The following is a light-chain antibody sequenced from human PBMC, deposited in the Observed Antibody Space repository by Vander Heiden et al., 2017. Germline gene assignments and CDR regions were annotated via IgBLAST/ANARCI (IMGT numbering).Light chain of an antibody. CDR2: SAF. CDR1: RNVRNFY. Sequence: EIALTQTPGSLSLSPGESATLSCRASRNVRNFYLAWYQKKPGRAPRLLVYSAFNRPTGIPDRFSGSGSGADFTLTISRLEPEDFAVYYCQQYDSSPWSFGQGTKVEFQ. V-gene: IGKV3-20*01. J-gene: IGKJ1*01. CDR3: QQYDSSPWS.